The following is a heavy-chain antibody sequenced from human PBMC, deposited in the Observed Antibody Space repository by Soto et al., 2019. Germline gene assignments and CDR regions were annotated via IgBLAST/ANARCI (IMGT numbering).Heavy chain of an antibody. V-gene: IGHV2-5*02. CDR3: AHNGYGDYVDSFDI. CDR1: GLSLSTGGVE. D-gene: IGHD4-17*01. Sequence: QITLKESGPTLVKPTQTLPLTCTFSGLSLSTGGVEGGWIRQPPGKALEWLALIYWDDDKRYSPSLKRRLTITKDTSQNQVVLTMTNMDPVDTATYYCAHNGYGDYVDSFDIWGQGTMVTVSS. J-gene: IGHJ3*02. CDR2: IYWDDDK.